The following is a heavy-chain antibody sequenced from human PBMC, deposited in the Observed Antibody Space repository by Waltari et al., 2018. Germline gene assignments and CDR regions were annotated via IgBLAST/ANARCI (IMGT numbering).Heavy chain of an antibody. CDR1: GFSLRSYG. V-gene: IGHV3-33*08. D-gene: IGHD2-2*01. J-gene: IGHJ4*02. CDR3: ARKTSALYFDY. Sequence: QVQLVESGGGVVQPGRSLRLSCPASGFSLRSYGMHWVRQAPGKGLEWVAVIWFDGSNKYYADAVKGRFTISRDNSKNTLYLQMNSLRAEDTAVYYCARKTSALYFDYCGQGALVTVSS. CDR2: IWFDGSNK.